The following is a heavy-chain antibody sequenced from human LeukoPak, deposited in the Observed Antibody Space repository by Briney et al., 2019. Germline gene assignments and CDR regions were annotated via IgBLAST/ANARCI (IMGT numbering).Heavy chain of an antibody. CDR3: ARGSYSSGWSPGYYFDY. CDR1: GGSISSGSYY. J-gene: IGHJ4*02. CDR2: IYTSGST. Sequence: PSQTLSHTCTVSGGSISSGSYYWSWIRQPAGKGLEWIGRIYTSGSTNYDPSLKSRVTISVDTSKNQFSLKLSSVTAADTAVYYCARGSYSSGWSPGYYFDYWGQGTVVTVSS. D-gene: IGHD6-19*01. V-gene: IGHV4-61*02.